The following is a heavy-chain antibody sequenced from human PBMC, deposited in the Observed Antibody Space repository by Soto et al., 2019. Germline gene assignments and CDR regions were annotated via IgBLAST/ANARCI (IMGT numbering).Heavy chain of an antibody. J-gene: IGHJ5*02. V-gene: IGHV3-30*03. Sequence: PGGCLRLSCSASGFSFSTYGMHWVRQAPGKGLEWVAFISNDGSNKYYADSVKGRFTISRDNSKNTLYLQMNSLRAEDTAVYYCAGAVAGIFDPWGQGTLVTVSS. CDR1: GFSFSTYG. CDR3: AGAVAGIFDP. D-gene: IGHD6-19*01. CDR2: ISNDGSNK.